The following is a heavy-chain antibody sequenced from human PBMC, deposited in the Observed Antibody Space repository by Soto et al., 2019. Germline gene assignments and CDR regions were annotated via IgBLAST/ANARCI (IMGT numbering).Heavy chain of an antibody. J-gene: IGHJ6*02. CDR2: IIPIFGTA. Sequence: GASVKVSCKASGGTFSSYAISWVRQAPGQGLEWMGGIIPIFGTANYAQKFQGRVTISKDTSKNQVVLTMTNMDPVDTATYYCARIDSISYYGMDVWGQGTTVTLSS. D-gene: IGHD2-15*01. CDR1: GGTFSSYA. CDR3: ARIDSISYYGMDV. V-gene: IGHV1-69*05.